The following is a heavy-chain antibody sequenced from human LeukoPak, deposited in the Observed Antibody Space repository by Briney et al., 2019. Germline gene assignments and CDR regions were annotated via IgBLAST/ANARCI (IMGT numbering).Heavy chain of an antibody. CDR1: GFTFSSYA. CDR3: AKIPVSYSSGWSNFDY. J-gene: IGHJ4*02. Sequence: GGSLRLSCAASGFTFSSYAMSWVRQAPGKGLEWVSGISGSGDSTNYADSVKGRFTSSRDNSKNTLFLQMNMLRAEDTAVYYCAKIPVSYSSGWSNFDYWGQGTLVTVSS. D-gene: IGHD6-19*01. CDR2: ISGSGDST. V-gene: IGHV3-23*01.